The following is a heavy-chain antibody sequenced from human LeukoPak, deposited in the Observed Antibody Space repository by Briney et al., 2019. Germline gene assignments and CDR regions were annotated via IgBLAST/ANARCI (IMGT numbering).Heavy chain of an antibody. Sequence: GGSLKLSCAASGFTFSSYAMSWVRQAPGKGLEWVSAINGSSGSTYYADSVKGRFTISRDNSMNTLYLQMNSLRSDDTAVYYCAKRPPYDDFWKGLNGFDPWGQGTLVTVSS. D-gene: IGHD3-3*01. V-gene: IGHV3-23*01. CDR1: GFTFSSYA. CDR2: INGSSGST. J-gene: IGHJ5*02. CDR3: AKRPPYDDFWKGLNGFDP.